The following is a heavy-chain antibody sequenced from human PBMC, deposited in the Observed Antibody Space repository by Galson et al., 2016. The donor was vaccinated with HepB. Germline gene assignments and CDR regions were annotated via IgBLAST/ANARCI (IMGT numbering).Heavy chain of an antibody. Sequence: SLRLSCAASGFTFSTYWMHWVRQPPGKGLVWVSRIDPDGGTTEYADSVKGRYTISRDNAKNTLYLQMNSLSAEYTAVYYCARDWYSSPGSWGQGTLVTVSS. V-gene: IGHV3-74*01. CDR3: ARDWYSSPGS. D-gene: IGHD6-13*01. CDR2: IDPDGGTT. J-gene: IGHJ5*02. CDR1: GFTFSTYW.